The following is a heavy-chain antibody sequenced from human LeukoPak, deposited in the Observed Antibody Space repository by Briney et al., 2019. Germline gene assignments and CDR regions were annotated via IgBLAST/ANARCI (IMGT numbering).Heavy chain of an antibody. V-gene: IGHV4-59*01. CDR3: ARDRPAGWFDP. CDR2: ISCSGGS. D-gene: IGHD3-10*01. Sequence: SETLSLTCTVSGGSLYSYYWSWIRQPPGKGLEWIGYISCSGGSNYNPSLKSRVTISLLTSKNQSSLKMSSVTAADTAVYYCARDRPAGWFDPWGQGTLVTVSS. CDR1: GGSLYSYY. J-gene: IGHJ5*02.